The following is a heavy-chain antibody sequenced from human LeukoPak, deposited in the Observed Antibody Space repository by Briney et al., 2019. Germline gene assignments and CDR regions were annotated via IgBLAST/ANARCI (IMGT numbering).Heavy chain of an antibody. CDR3: AKDYPSSLVDY. D-gene: IGHD6-6*01. Sequence: GGSLRLSCAASGFTFSNYAMSWVRQAPGKGLEWVSVISGSGGATYYADSVKGRFTISRDNSKNTLYLQMNSLRAEDTAVYYCAKDYPSSLVDYWGQGTLVTVSS. J-gene: IGHJ4*02. CDR1: GFTFSNYA. V-gene: IGHV3-23*01. CDR2: ISGSGGAT.